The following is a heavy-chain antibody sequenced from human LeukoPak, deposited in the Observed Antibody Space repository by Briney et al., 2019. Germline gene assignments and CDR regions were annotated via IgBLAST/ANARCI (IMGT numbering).Heavy chain of an antibody. CDR2: IKSKTDGGTT. J-gene: IGHJ2*01. CDR3: TQGYSDWYFDL. V-gene: IGHV3-15*01. Sequence: GGSLRLSCAASGFTFSNAWMSWVRQAPGKGLEWVGRIKSKTDGGTTDYAAPVKGRFTISRDDSKNTLYLQMNSLKTEDTAVYYCTQGYSDWYFDLWGRGTLVTVSS. D-gene: IGHD3-22*01. CDR1: GFTFSNAW.